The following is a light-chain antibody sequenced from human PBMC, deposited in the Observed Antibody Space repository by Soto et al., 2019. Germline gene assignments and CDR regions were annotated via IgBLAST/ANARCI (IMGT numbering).Light chain of an antibody. CDR3: QSYDISLRTYV. Sequence: QSVLTQPPSVSGAPGQRVTVSCTGSTSNIGARYDVHWYQHLPGTAPKLLIYADNNRPSGVPDRFSGSKSGTSASLAITRLQADDEADYYCQSYDISLRTYVFGTGTKVTVL. V-gene: IGLV1-40*01. J-gene: IGLJ1*01. CDR1: TSNIGARYD. CDR2: ADN.